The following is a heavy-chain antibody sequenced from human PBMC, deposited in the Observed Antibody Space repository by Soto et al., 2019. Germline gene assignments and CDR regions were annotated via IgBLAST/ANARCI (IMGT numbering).Heavy chain of an antibody. CDR3: ARDLVMAAGYYYYGMDV. Sequence: PSETLSLTCTVSGVSVSSGSYYWSWIRQPPGKGLEWIGYIYYSGSTNYNPSLKSRVTISVDTSKNQFSLKLSSVTAADTAVYYCARDLVMAAGYYYYGMDVWGQGTTVTVSS. J-gene: IGHJ6*02. V-gene: IGHV4-61*01. D-gene: IGHD6-13*01. CDR2: IYYSGST. CDR1: GVSVSSGSYY.